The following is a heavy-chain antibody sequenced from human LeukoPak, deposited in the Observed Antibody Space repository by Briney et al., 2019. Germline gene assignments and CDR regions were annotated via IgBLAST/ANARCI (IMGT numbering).Heavy chain of an antibody. CDR3: ARGRYFDY. CDR2: INHSGST. J-gene: IGHJ4*02. V-gene: IGHV4-34*01. CDR1: GGSFSGYY. Sequence: SETLSLTCAVYGGSFSGYYWSWIRQPPGKGLEWIGEINHSGSTNYNPSLTSRVTISVDTSKNQFSLKLSSVTAADTAVYYCARGRYFDYWGQGTLVTVSS.